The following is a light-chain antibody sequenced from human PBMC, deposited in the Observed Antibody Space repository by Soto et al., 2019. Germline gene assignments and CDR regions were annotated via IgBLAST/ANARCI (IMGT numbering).Light chain of an antibody. Sequence: EVVMTQSPATLSASPGERATLSCWASETVATNLAWYQQKPGQAPRLLISGASTRAAGISDRFRGSGSGTDFTLTISRLEPEDSAVYYCQQFDDSVTFGQGTRLEIK. CDR2: GAS. CDR3: QQFDDSVT. CDR1: ETVATN. V-gene: IGKV3-15*01. J-gene: IGKJ5*01.